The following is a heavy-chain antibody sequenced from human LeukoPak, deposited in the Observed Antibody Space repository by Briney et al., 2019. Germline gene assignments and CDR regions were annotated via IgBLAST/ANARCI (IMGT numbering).Heavy chain of an antibody. D-gene: IGHD3-9*01. Sequence: SETLSLTCAVYGGSFSGYYWSWIRQPPGKGLEWIGEINHSGSTNYNPSLKSRVTISVDTSKNQFSLKLSSVTAAGTAVYYCARGRYDILTGYVYYYYGMDVWGKGTTVTVSS. CDR3: ARGRYDILTGYVYYYYGMDV. CDR1: GGSFSGYY. V-gene: IGHV4-34*01. CDR2: INHSGST. J-gene: IGHJ6*04.